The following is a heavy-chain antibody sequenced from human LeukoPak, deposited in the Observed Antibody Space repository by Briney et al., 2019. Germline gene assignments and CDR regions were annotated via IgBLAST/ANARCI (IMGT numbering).Heavy chain of an antibody. Sequence: PGGSLRFSCAASGFTIRDYTMNWVRQAPGKGLEWVSSISGQINYADSVRGRFTVSRDIAKNSVYLQLNSLRVEDTAVYYCARVKGVYAFDFWGQGTMATVSS. CDR2: ISGQI. D-gene: IGHD2-8*01. CDR3: ARVKGVYAFDF. CDR1: GFTIRDYT. J-gene: IGHJ3*01. V-gene: IGHV3-21*01.